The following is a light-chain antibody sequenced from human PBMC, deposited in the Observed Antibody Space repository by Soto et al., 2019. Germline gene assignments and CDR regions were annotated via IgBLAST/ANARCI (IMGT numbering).Light chain of an antibody. J-gene: IGKJ4*01. CDR2: GAS. V-gene: IGKV3-20*01. Sequence: EIVLTHSPGTLSLSPGERATLSCRASQSASSSYLAWYQQKPGQAPRLLIYGASSRATGIPDRFSGSGSGTDFTLTISRLEPEDFAVYYCQQYGGSPLTFGGGTKVEIK. CDR3: QQYGGSPLT. CDR1: QSASSSY.